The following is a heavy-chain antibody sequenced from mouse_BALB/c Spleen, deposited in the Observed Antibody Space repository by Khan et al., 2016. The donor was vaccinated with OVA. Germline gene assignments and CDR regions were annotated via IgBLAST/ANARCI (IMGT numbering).Heavy chain of an antibody. CDR3: TRDRIDY. J-gene: IGHJ2*01. CDR1: GYTFTTYW. CDR2: INPTSGYT. Sequence: QVQLQQSGAELAKPGASVKMSCKASGYTFTTYWMHWVKQRPGQGLEWIGYINPTSGYTDYNEKFKERAKLAADRSSSTAYMQLSSLTSEDAAVYYCTRDRIDYWGQGTTLTVSS. V-gene: IGHV1-7*01.